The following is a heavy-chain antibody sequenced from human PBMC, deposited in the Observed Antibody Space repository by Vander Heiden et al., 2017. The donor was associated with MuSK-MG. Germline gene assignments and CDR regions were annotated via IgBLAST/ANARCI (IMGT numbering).Heavy chain of an antibody. CDR3: TTDGTMVRGVRVFVDY. CDR1: GCTCSNAW. V-gene: IGHV3-15*01. D-gene: IGHD3-10*01. J-gene: IGHJ4*02. Sequence: EVQLVECGGGLVKPGGSLRLSCAASGCTCSNAWMSWVRQAPGKGLEWVGRIKSKTDGGTTDYAAPVKGRFTISRDDSKSTLYLQMNSLKTEDTAVYYCTTDGTMVRGVRVFVDYWGQGTLVTVSS. CDR2: IKSKTDGGTT.